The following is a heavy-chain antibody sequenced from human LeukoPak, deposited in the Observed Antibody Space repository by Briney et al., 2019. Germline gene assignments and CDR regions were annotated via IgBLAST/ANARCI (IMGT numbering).Heavy chain of an antibody. V-gene: IGHV4-34*01. J-gene: IGHJ4*02. CDR1: GGSFSGYY. CDR3: ARELRWYSYGSYFDY. CDR2: INHSGST. Sequence: SETLSLTCAVYGGSFSGYYWSWIRQPPAKGLEWIGEINHSGSTNYNPSLKSRVTISVDTSKNQFSLKLSSVTAADTAVYYCARELRWYSYGSYFDYWGQGTLVTVSS. D-gene: IGHD5-18*01.